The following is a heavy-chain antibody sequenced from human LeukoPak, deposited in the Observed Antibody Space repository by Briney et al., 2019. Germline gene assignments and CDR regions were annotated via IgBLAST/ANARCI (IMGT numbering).Heavy chain of an antibody. CDR1: GFTFSDHY. J-gene: IGHJ6*04. CDR3: TRGHYGLDV. CDR2: VTKTGSYA. Sequence: PGGSLRLSCAVSGFTFSDHYMTWIRQAPGKGLEWVSYVTKTGSYANCADSVQGRFTISRDNAKNSLYLQMNDLRVEDTAAYYCTRGHYGLDVWGKGTTVTVSP. V-gene: IGHV3-11*06.